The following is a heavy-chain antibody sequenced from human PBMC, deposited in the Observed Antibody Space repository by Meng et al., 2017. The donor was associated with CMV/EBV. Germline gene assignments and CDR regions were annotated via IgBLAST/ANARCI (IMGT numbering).Heavy chain of an antibody. CDR1: GYAFIHYD. CDR3: ARGRIFDH. D-gene: IGHD1-14*01. J-gene: IGHJ4*02. CDR2: MNPSSGDT. V-gene: IGHV1-8*03. Sequence: SVRVSCKASGYAFIHYDINWMRQAAGQGLEWMGWMNPSSGDTGYAPNFQDRVSISRDTSTGTAFMDLSSLRSDDTAVYYCARGRIFDHWGQGTLVTVSS.